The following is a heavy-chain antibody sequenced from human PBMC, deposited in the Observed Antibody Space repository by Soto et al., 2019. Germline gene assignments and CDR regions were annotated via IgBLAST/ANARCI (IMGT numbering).Heavy chain of an antibody. CDR1: GFSLSTSGMR. CDR2: IDWDDDK. CDR3: ARTRIVGALYYYYGMDV. Sequence: SGPTLVNPTQTLTLTCTFSGFSLSTSGMRVSWIRQPPGKALEWLALIDWDDDKYYSTSLKTRLTISKDTSKNQVVLTMTNMDPVDTATYYCARTRIVGALYYYYGMDVWGQGTTVTVSS. J-gene: IGHJ6*02. V-gene: IGHV2-70*01. D-gene: IGHD1-26*01.